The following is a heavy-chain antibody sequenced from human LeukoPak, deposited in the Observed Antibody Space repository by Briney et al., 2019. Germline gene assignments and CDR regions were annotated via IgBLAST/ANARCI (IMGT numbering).Heavy chain of an antibody. CDR1: GYCFTSYW. V-gene: IGHV5-51*01. CDR2: IYPGGSDT. D-gene: IGHD3-16*01. J-gene: IGHJ4*02. CDR3: ARLLPGGGKYYFDY. Sequence: GESLKISCKGAGYCFTSYWIGWVRQMPRKGLELMGIIYPGGSDTRYSTSFQGQVSIPADKSISTAYLQWSSLKAWDTAMYYWARLLPGGGKYYFDYWGQGTLVTVSS.